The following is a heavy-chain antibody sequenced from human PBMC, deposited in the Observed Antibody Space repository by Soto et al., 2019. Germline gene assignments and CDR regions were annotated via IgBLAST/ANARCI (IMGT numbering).Heavy chain of an antibody. CDR3: ARDGGVREARYFDY. Sequence: EVQLVESGGGLVKPGGSLRLSCAASGFTFSSYSMNWVRQAPGKGLEWVSSISSSSSYIYYADSVKGRFTISRDNARNALYRQRNSLRAEETAVYYCARDGGVREARYFDYWGQGTLVTVSS. CDR2: ISSSSSYI. D-gene: IGHD6-6*01. V-gene: IGHV3-21*01. J-gene: IGHJ4*02. CDR1: GFTFSSYS.